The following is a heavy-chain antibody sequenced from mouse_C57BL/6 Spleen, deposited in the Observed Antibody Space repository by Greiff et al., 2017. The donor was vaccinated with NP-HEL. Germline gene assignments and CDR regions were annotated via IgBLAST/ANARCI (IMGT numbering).Heavy chain of an antibody. CDR1: GYSFTSYY. CDR3: AREIYSNYVGFAY. V-gene: IGHV1-66*01. J-gene: IGHJ3*01. Sequence: VQLVESGPELVKPGASVKISCKASGYSFTSYYIHWVKQRPGQGLEWIGWIYPGSGNTKYNEKFKGKATLTADTSSSTAYMQLSSLTSEDSAVYYCAREIYSNYVGFAYWGQGTLVTVSA. CDR2: IYPGSGNT. D-gene: IGHD2-5*01.